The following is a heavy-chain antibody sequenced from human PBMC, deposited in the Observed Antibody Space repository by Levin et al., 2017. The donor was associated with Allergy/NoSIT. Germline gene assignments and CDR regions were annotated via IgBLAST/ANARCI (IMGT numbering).Heavy chain of an antibody. CDR3: AKDILTGYYTAVFDY. CDR2: ISWNSGSI. J-gene: IGHJ4*02. V-gene: IGHV3-9*01. Sequence: LSLTCAASGFTFDDYAMHWVRQAPGKGLEWVSGISWNSGSIGYADSVKGRFTISRDNAKNSLYLQMNSLRAEDTALYYCAKDILTGYYTAVFDYWGQGTLVTVSS. CDR1: GFTFDDYA. D-gene: IGHD3-9*01.